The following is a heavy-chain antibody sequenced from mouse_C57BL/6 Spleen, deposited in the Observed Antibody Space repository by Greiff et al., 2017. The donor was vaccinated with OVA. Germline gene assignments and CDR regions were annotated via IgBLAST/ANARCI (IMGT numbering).Heavy chain of an antibody. V-gene: IGHV1-81*01. Sequence: VHLVESGAELARPGASVKLSCKASGYTFTSYGISWVKQRTGQGLEWIGEIYPRSGNTYYNEKFKGKATLTADKSSSTAYMELRSLTSEDSAVYFCASRDYGSSSWFAYWGQGTLVTVSA. CDR1: GYTFTSYG. CDR3: ASRDYGSSSWFAY. J-gene: IGHJ3*01. CDR2: IYPRSGNT. D-gene: IGHD1-1*01.